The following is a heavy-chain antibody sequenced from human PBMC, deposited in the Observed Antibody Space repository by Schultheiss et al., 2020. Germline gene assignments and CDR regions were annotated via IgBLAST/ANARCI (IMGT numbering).Heavy chain of an antibody. CDR2: IYTSGST. CDR3: ARGRYDYIWGSYRYTPRHFDY. Sequence: SETLSLTCTVSGGSISSSSYYWSWIRQPAGKGLEWIGRIYTSGSTNYNPSLKSRVTISVDTSKNQFSLKLSSVTAADTAVYYCARGRYDYIWGSYRYTPRHFDYWGQGTLVTVSS. D-gene: IGHD3-16*02. V-gene: IGHV4-61*02. CDR1: GGSISSSSYY. J-gene: IGHJ4*02.